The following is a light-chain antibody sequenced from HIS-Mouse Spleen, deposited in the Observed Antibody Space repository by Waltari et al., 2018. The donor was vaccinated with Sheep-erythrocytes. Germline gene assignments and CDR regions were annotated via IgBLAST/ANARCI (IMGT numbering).Light chain of an antibody. CDR2: DFS. CDR1: SSDVGGYNY. CDR3: CSYAGSYNHV. Sequence: QSALTQPRSVSGSPGQSVTISCTGTSSDVGGYNYVSWYQKHPGKAHKLMIYDFSKRPSGVPDRFSGAKSGNTASLTSSRLQAEDEADYYCCSYAGSYNHVFATGTKVTVL. V-gene: IGLV2-11*01. J-gene: IGLJ1*01.